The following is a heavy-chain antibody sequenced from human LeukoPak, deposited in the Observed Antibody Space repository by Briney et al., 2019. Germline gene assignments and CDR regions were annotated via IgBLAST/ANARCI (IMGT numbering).Heavy chain of an antibody. V-gene: IGHV1-69*02. D-gene: IGHD1-26*01. Sequence: ASVKVSCKASGGTFSSYTISWVRQAPGQGLGWMGRIIPILGIANYAQKFQGRVTITADKSTSTAYMELSSLRSEDTAVYYCARQIVGATTPLDYWGQGTLVTVSS. J-gene: IGHJ4*02. CDR2: IIPILGIA. CDR3: ARQIVGATTPLDY. CDR1: GGTFSSYT.